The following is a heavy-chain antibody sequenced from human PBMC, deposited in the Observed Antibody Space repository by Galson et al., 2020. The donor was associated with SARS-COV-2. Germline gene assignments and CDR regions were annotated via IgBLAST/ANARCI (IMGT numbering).Heavy chain of an antibody. D-gene: IGHD3-16*01. V-gene: IGHV4-59*01. CDR3: ARGGGLVGFDP. CDR2: INYSGIT. Sequence: LETLSLTCTVSGDSISSYYWSWIRQPPGKGLEWIGYINYSGITNYNPSLKSRVTISVDTSKNQFSLKLNSVTAADTAVYYCARGGGLVGFDPWGQGTLVTVSS. CDR1: GDSISSYY. J-gene: IGHJ5*02.